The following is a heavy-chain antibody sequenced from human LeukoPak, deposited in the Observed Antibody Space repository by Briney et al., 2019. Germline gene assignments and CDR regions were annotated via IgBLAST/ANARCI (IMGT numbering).Heavy chain of an antibody. CDR3: ANWDFG. CDR2: INRDGSIT. V-gene: IGHV3-74*03. Sequence: GGSLRLSCAASGFTFRNKWMHWVRHAPGKGPVWVSRINRDGSITKYADSVKGRFTISRDNAKNTLYLKMNSLRAEHTAVYYRANWDFGWGQGTLVTVSS. J-gene: IGHJ4*02. D-gene: IGHD7-27*01. CDR1: GFTFRNKW.